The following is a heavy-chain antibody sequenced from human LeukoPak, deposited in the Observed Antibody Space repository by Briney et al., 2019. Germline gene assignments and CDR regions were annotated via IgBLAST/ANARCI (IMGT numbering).Heavy chain of an antibody. J-gene: IGHJ6*02. D-gene: IGHD2-2*01. V-gene: IGHV4-59*01. CDR2: IYYSGST. CDR3: AREERGCSSTSCYSYYYYGMDV. CDR1: GGSISSYY. Sequence: SETLSLTCTVSGGSISSYYWSWIRQPPGKGLEWIGYIYYSGSTNYNPSLKSRVTISVDTSKNQFSLKVTSVTAADTAVYYCAREERGCSSTSCYSYYYYGMDVWGQGTTVTVSS.